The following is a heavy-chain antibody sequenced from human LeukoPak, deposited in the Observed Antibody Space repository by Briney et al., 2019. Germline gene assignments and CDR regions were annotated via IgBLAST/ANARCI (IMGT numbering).Heavy chain of an antibody. CDR3: ARDYAYASDI. Sequence: GGSLRLSCAASGFTFSSYSMNWVRQAPGKGLEWVSYISTSGSTIYYADSVKGRFTISRDNAKSSLFLQMNSLRDEDTAVYYCARDYAYASDIWGQGTMVTVSS. V-gene: IGHV3-48*02. J-gene: IGHJ3*02. CDR1: GFTFSSYS. CDR2: ISTSGSTI. D-gene: IGHD4-17*01.